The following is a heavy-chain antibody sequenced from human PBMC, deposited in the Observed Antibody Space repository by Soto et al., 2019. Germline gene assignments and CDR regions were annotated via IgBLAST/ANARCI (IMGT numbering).Heavy chain of an antibody. V-gene: IGHV3-23*01. CDR1: GFTFSSYA. Sequence: GGSLRLSCAASGFTFSSYAMSWVRQAPGKGLEWVSAISGSGGSTYYADSVKGRFTISRDNSKNTLYLQMNSLRAEDTAVYYCAKFKSWYYDILTGPQPGLGDAFDIWGQGTMVTVSS. D-gene: IGHD3-9*01. CDR2: ISGSGGST. J-gene: IGHJ3*02. CDR3: AKFKSWYYDILTGPQPGLGDAFDI.